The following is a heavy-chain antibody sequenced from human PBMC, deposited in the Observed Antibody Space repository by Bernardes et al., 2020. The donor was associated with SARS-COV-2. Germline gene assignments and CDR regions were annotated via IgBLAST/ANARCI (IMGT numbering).Heavy chain of an antibody. CDR3: ARNPSMVRGVIIERWFDP. V-gene: IGHV4-31*03. D-gene: IGHD3-10*01. J-gene: IGHJ5*02. CDR2: LYYNGGT. Sequence: LSLTCTVSGGPISSGNYYWSWIRQHPGRGLEWIGYLYYNGGTYYNPSLKSRVTISEDTSRNQFSLLLSSVPAADTAVYYCARNPSMVRGVIIERWFDPWGQGTLVTVSS. CDR1: GGPISSGNYY.